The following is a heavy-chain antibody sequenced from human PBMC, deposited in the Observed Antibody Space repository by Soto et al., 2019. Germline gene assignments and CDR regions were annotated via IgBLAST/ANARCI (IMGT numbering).Heavy chain of an antibody. J-gene: IGHJ6*02. CDR1: GYTFTSYG. CDR3: ARDRAPYYDFWSGYRPHYYYYGMDV. Sequence: ASVKVSCKASGYTFTSYGISWVRQAPGQGLEWMGWISAYNGNTNYAQKLQGRVTMTTDTSTSTAYMELRSLRSDDTAVYYCARDRAPYYDFWSGYRPHYYYYGMDVWRQGTTVTVSS. D-gene: IGHD3-3*01. V-gene: IGHV1-18*01. CDR2: ISAYNGNT.